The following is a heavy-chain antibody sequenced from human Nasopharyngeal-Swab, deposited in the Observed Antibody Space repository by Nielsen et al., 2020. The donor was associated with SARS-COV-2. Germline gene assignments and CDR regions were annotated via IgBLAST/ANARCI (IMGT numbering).Heavy chain of an antibody. V-gene: IGHV3-30*04. J-gene: IGHJ6*02. D-gene: IGHD3-3*01. Sequence: GSLRLSCAASGFTFSSYAMHWVRQAPGKGLEWVAVISYDGSNKYYADSVKGRFTISRDNSKNTLYLQMNSLRAEDTAVYYCARGPSERFLEWLNKNGMDVWGQGTTVTVSS. CDR2: ISYDGSNK. CDR1: GFTFSSYA. CDR3: ARGPSERFLEWLNKNGMDV.